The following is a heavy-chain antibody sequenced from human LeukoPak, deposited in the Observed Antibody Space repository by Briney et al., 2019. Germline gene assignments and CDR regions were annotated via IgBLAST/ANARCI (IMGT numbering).Heavy chain of an antibody. CDR2: INLNSGDT. Sequence: ASVKVSCKASGGTFSGYAISWVRQAPGQGLEWMGWINLNSGDTYYAQNFQDRVTMTGDTSISTAYLELSSLRSDDTAVFYCARSYFDVLTNYSMWLAPWGQGPLVTVSS. CDR3: ARSYFDVLTNYSMWLAP. CDR1: GGTFSGYA. J-gene: IGHJ5*02. D-gene: IGHD3-9*01. V-gene: IGHV1-2*02.